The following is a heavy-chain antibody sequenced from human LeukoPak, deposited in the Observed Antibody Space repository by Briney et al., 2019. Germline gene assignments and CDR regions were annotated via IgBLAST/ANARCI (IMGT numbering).Heavy chain of an antibody. J-gene: IGHJ4*02. CDR1: GGSISSDYY. V-gene: IGHV4-38-2*02. Sequence: SETLSLTCTVSGGSISSDYYWGWIRQPPGKGLEWIGSIYHSGSTYYNPSLKSRVTISVDTSKNQFSLKLSSVTAADTAVYYCAREYYYDSSGYPPGSYWGQGTLVTVSS. CDR2: IYHSGST. D-gene: IGHD3-22*01. CDR3: AREYYYDSSGYPPGSY.